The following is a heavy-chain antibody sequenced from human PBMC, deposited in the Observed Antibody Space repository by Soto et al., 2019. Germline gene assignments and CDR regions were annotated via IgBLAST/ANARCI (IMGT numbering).Heavy chain of an antibody. CDR1: GGTFSSYA. Sequence: QVQLVQSGAEVKKPGSSVKVSCKASGGTFSSYAISWVRQAPGQGLEWMGGIIPIFGTANYAQKFQGRVTITADESTGTAYKELRSLGSEDTAVYYCGGASLISVFGVVTTNWFGPWGQGTLVTVSS. J-gene: IGHJ5*02. CDR3: GGASLISVFGVVTTNWFGP. D-gene: IGHD3-3*01. V-gene: IGHV1-69*01. CDR2: IIPIFGTA.